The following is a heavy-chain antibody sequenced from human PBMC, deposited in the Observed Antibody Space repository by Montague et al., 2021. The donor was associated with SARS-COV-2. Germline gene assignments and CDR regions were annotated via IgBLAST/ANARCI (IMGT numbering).Heavy chain of an antibody. D-gene: IGHD4-23*01. CDR1: GGSFTDHN. Sequence: SETLSLTCAVSGGSFTDHNCTWIRHCHAKGPAWVSDMNHSGTTNYNFNASLRSRVTISVDKSKSQFSLKLSSVTAADTGVYYCARWDPHTLTLIGLRGKSAIDDWGQGALVTVSS. CDR2: MNHSGTT. J-gene: IGHJ4*02. CDR3: ARWDPHTLTLIGLRGKSAIDD. V-gene: IGHV4-34*01.